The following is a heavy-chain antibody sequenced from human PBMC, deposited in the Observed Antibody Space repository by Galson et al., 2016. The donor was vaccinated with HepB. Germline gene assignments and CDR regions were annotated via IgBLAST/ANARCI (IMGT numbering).Heavy chain of an antibody. CDR3: ARSERDCVTTSCYWSGFDP. CDR1: GYTFTYRY. D-gene: IGHD2-2*01. Sequence: SVKVSCKASGYTFTYRYLHWVRQAPGQALEWMGWITPFNGNTNYAQKFQDRVTITRDRSMSTAYMELSSLRSEDTAMYYCARSERDCVTTSCYWSGFDPWGQGTLVTVSS. CDR2: ITPFNGNT. J-gene: IGHJ5*02. V-gene: IGHV1-45*02.